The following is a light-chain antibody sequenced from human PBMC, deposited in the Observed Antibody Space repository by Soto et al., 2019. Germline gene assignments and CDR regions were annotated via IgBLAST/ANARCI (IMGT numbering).Light chain of an antibody. V-gene: IGKV1-27*01. CDR2: AAS. CDR3: QKYNGVPVW. CDR1: QGISNY. J-gene: IGKJ1*01. Sequence: DIQMTQSPSSLSASVGDRVTITCRASQGISNYLAWYQQKPGKPPKLLMYAASTLQSGVPSRLSGSGSGTGFTLTISSLQPEDVATDDCQKYNGVPVWVGKGTKVESK.